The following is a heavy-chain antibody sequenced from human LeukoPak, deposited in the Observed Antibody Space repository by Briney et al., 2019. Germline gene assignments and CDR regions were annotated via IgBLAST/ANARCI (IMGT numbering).Heavy chain of an antibody. D-gene: IGHD2-2*01. CDR3: ARRNRSGVCTNCQTVYYYMDV. J-gene: IGHJ6*03. CDR1: GGSISSTSYY. CDR2: VYYSGNT. Sequence: SETLSLTCTVSGGSISSTSYYWGWIRQPPGKGLEWIGSVYYSGNTYYNPSLKSRVTISVDTAKNQFSLNLRSVTAADTAVYYCARRNRSGVCTNCQTVYYYMDVLGEGTTVTDS. V-gene: IGHV4-39*01.